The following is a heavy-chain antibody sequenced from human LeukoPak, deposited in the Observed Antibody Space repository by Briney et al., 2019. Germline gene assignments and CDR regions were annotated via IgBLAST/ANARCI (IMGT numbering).Heavy chain of an antibody. CDR3: AVVWIQLWSAFDY. J-gene: IGHJ4*02. D-gene: IGHD5-18*01. CDR2: ISYDGSNK. V-gene: IGHV3-30*03. Sequence: GGPLRLSCAASGFTFSSYGMHWVRQAPGKGLEWVAVISYDGSNKYYADSVKGRFTISRDNSKNTLYLQMNSLRAEDTAVYYCAVVWIQLWSAFDYWGQGTLVTVSS. CDR1: GFTFSSYG.